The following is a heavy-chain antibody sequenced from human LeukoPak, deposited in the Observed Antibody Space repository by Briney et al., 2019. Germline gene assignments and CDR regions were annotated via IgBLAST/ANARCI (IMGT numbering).Heavy chain of an antibody. D-gene: IGHD5-18*01. CDR3: AKGGGYSYGYLRPFDY. CDR1: GGTFSSYA. Sequence: SVKVSCKASGGTFSSYAISWVRQAPGQGLEWMGGIIPIFGTANYAQKFQGRVTITADKSTSTAYMELSSLRSEDTAVYYCAKGGGYSYGYLRPFDYWGQGTLVTVSS. V-gene: IGHV1-69*06. CDR2: IIPIFGTA. J-gene: IGHJ4*02.